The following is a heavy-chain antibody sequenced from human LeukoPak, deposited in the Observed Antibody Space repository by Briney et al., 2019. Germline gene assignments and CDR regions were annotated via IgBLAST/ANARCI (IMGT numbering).Heavy chain of an antibody. V-gene: IGHV4-39*01. CDR1: GGSISSSSYY. Sequence: SETLSLTCTVSGGSISSSSYYWGWIRQPPGKGLEWIGSIYYSGSTYYNPSLKSRVTISVDTSKNQFSLKLSSVTATDTAVYYCASHFPYDFWSGYSQEAFDIWGQGTMVTVSS. D-gene: IGHD3-3*01. CDR3: ASHFPYDFWSGYSQEAFDI. CDR2: IYYSGST. J-gene: IGHJ3*02.